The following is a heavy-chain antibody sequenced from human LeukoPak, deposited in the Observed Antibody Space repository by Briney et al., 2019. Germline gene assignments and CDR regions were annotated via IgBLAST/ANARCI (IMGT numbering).Heavy chain of an antibody. CDR1: GFTFSSYW. J-gene: IGHJ5*02. V-gene: IGHV3-74*01. CDR2: INSDGSST. Sequence: GGSLRLPCVVSGFTFSSYWMHWVRQVPGKGLVWVSRINSDGSSTSYADSVKGRFTISRDNANNTLYLQMNSLRAEETAVYYCARGSSTWFDPWGQGTLVTVSS. CDR3: ARGSSTWFDP.